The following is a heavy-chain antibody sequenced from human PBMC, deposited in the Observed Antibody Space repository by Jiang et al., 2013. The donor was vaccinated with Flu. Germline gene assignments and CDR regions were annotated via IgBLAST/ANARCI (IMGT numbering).Heavy chain of an antibody. V-gene: IGHV1-24*01. CDR3: ATDLPYYYGSAFYS. Sequence: SGAEVKKPGASVQVSCKVSGYTLSELSMHWVRQAPRKGLEWMGGFDPEHGETFYAQNFQGRVTMTEDTSTDTAYMELRSLRSEDTAVYYCATDLPYYYGSAFYSWGQG. J-gene: IGHJ5*02. CDR1: GYTLSELS. D-gene: IGHD3-10*01. CDR2: FDPEHGET.